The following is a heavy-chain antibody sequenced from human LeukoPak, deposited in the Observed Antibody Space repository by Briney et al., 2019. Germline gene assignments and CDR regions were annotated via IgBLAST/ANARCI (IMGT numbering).Heavy chain of an antibody. CDR1: GFTFSSYS. J-gene: IGHJ4*02. CDR3: ARERVVGATDFDY. Sequence: PGGSLRLSCAASGFTFSSYSMNWVRQAPGKGLEWVSSISSSSSYIYYADSVKGRFTISRDNAKNSLYLQMNSLRAEDTAVYYCARERVVGATDFDYWGQGTLVTVSS. V-gene: IGHV3-21*01. D-gene: IGHD1-26*01. CDR2: ISSSSSYI.